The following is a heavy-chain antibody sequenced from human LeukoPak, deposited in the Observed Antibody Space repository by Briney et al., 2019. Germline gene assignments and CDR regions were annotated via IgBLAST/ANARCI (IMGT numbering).Heavy chain of an antibody. CDR1: GFTFSSYS. V-gene: IGHV3-48*04. CDR2: ISGSGSTI. D-gene: IGHD2-21*02. Sequence: GGSLRLSCAASGFTFSSYSMNWVRQAPGKGLGWISYISGSGSTIYYAESVKGRFTISRDNAKNSLYLQMNSLRAEDTAVYYCARDLRCGGDCPGYWGQGTLVTVSS. J-gene: IGHJ4*02. CDR3: ARDLRCGGDCPGY.